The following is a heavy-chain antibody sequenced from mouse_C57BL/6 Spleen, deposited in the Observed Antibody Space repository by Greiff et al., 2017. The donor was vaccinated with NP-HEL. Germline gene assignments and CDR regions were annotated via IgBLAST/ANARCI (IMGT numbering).Heavy chain of an antibody. D-gene: IGHD2-3*01. CDR1: GYAFSSYW. Sequence: QVQLQQSGAELVKPGASVKISCKASGYAFSSYWMNWVKQRPGKGLEWIGQIYPGDGDTNYNGKFKGKATLTADKSSSTAYMQLSSLTSEDSAVYFCARDSDDGYYGGFAYWGQGTLVTVSA. V-gene: IGHV1-80*01. CDR2: IYPGDGDT. J-gene: IGHJ3*01. CDR3: ARDSDDGYYGGFAY.